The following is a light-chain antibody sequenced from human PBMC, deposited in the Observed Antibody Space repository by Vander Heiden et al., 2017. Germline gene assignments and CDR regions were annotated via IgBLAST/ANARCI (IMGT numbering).Light chain of an antibody. CDR3: QQYNNLHT. J-gene: IGKJ2*01. CDR2: GAS. V-gene: IGKV3-15*01. Sequence: IVMTQSPATLSVSPGERATLSCRASQSVSSNLAWYQQKPGQAPRLLIYGASTRVTGIPARFSGSGSGTEFTLTISSLQSEDFAVYYWQQYNNLHTFGQGTKLEIK. CDR1: QSVSSN.